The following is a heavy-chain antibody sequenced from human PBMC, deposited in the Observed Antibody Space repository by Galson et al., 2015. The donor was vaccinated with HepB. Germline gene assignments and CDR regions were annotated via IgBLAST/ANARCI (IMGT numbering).Heavy chain of an antibody. V-gene: IGHV3-23*01. Sequence: SLRLSCAASGFAFDNHAMSWVRQAPGGGLEWISGITGKGDSTFYADSVKGRFTVSKDNSNNMLYLQMNSLRGEDAGLYFCAKGYGLFDSWGQGILVTVSS. D-gene: IGHD5-18*01. CDR2: ITGKGDST. CDR3: AKGYGLFDS. J-gene: IGHJ5*01. CDR1: GFAFDNHA.